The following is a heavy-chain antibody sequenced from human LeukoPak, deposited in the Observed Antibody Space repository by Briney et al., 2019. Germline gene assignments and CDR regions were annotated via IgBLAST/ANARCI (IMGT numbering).Heavy chain of an antibody. J-gene: IGHJ4*02. Sequence: PSETLSLTCTVSRGSISSGTSYWGWIRQPPGKGLEWIGSIFYGGSTYYNPSLKSRVTISVDTSKNQFSLRLSSVTAADTAVYYCARDSLAATGTFDYWGQGTLVTVSS. CDR2: IFYGGST. CDR3: ARDSLAATGTFDY. V-gene: IGHV4-39*07. CDR1: RGSISSGTSY. D-gene: IGHD6-13*01.